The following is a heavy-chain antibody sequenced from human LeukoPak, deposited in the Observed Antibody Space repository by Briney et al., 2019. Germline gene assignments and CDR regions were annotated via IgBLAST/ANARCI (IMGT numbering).Heavy chain of an antibody. D-gene: IGHD6-19*01. CDR3: ARGRLTPDSIAVAGQEFDY. Sequence: KPSETLSLTCAVYGGSFSGYYWSWIRQPPGKGLEWIGEINHSGSTNYNPSLKSRVTISVHTSKNQVSLKLSSVTAADTAVYYCARGRLTPDSIAVAGQEFDYWGQGTLVTVSS. J-gene: IGHJ4*02. CDR2: INHSGST. V-gene: IGHV4-34*01. CDR1: GGSFSGYY.